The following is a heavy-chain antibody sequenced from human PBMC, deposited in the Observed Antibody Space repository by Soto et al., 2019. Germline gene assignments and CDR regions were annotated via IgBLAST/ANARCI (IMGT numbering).Heavy chain of an antibody. CDR2: IYYSGST. V-gene: IGHV4-39*01. Sequence: ETLSLTCTVSGGSISSGGYYWSWIRQHPGKGLEWIGSIYYSGSTYYNPSLKSRVTISVDTSKNQFSLKLSSVTAADTAVYYCARHYYGSGSYYNPYYFDYWGQGTLVTVSS. CDR3: ARHYYGSGSYYNPYYFDY. J-gene: IGHJ4*02. D-gene: IGHD3-10*01. CDR1: GGSISSGGYY.